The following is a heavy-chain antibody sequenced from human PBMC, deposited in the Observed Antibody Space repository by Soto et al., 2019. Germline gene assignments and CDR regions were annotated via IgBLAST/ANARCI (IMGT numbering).Heavy chain of an antibody. CDR3: AKDAAGRVAARFDH. CDR1: GFTFSSFA. Sequence: DVQVLESGGGLVQPGGSLRLSCAASGFTFSSFAMSWVRQAPGKGLEWVSSITDSGDETYYSDSVKGGFTISRDNPKNTVFLHLNSLRAADTARYYCAKDAAGRVAARFDHWGQGSLVTVSS. V-gene: IGHV3-23*01. CDR2: ITDSGDET. D-gene: IGHD6-13*01. J-gene: IGHJ4*02.